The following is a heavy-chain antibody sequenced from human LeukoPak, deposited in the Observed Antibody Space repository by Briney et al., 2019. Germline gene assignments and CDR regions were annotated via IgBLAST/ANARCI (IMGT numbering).Heavy chain of an antibody. Sequence: PGGSLRLSCAASGFTFSSYAMHWVRQAPGKGLEWVAVISYDGSNKYYADSVKGRFTISRDNSKNTLYLQMNSPRAEDTAVYYCASGRYCSGGSCYFDYWGQGTLVTVSS. CDR2: ISYDGSNK. V-gene: IGHV3-30-3*01. J-gene: IGHJ4*02. D-gene: IGHD2-15*01. CDR1: GFTFSSYA. CDR3: ASGRYCSGGSCYFDY.